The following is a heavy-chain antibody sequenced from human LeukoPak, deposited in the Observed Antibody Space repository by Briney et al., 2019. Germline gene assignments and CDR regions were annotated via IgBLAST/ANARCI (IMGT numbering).Heavy chain of an antibody. CDR1: GGSISSYY. CDR3: ARGDCSSTSCLYYYYYYMDV. V-gene: IGHV4-59*01. Sequence: SETLSLTCTVSGGSISSYYWSWIRQPPGKGLEWIGYIYYSGSTNYNPSLKSRVTISVDTSKNQFSLKQSSVTAADTAVYYCARGDCSSTSCLYYYYYYMDVWGKGTTVTVSS. D-gene: IGHD2-2*01. CDR2: IYYSGST. J-gene: IGHJ6*03.